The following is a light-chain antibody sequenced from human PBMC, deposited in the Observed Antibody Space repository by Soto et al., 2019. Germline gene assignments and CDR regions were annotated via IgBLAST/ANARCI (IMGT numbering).Light chain of an antibody. CDR3: QQQNNRPL. Sequence: EIVMTQSPATLSVSPGERATLSCRASQNVDSNLAWYQQKPGQAPRLLIYYASTRATGIPARFSGSGSGTEFTLTISSLQSEDFAVYYCQQQNNRPLFGQGTRLEIK. CDR1: QNVDSN. J-gene: IGKJ5*01. CDR2: YAS. V-gene: IGKV3-15*01.